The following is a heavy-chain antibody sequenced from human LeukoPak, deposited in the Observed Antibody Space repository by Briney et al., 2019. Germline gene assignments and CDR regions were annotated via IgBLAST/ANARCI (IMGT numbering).Heavy chain of an antibody. Sequence: GGSLRLSCAASGFTFSSYGMHWVRQAPGKGLEWVAVIWYDGSNKYYADSVKGRFTISRDNSKNTLYLQMNSPRAEDTAVYYCASAQGIAAAGDYWGQGTLVTVSS. D-gene: IGHD6-13*01. CDR2: IWYDGSNK. J-gene: IGHJ4*02. CDR3: ASAQGIAAAGDY. V-gene: IGHV3-33*01. CDR1: GFTFSSYG.